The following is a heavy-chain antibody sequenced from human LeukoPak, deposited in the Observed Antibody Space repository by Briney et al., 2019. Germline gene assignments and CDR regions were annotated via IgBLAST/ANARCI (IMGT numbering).Heavy chain of an antibody. J-gene: IGHJ4*02. CDR1: GYTFTSYA. CDR3: ARSDYYYDSSGYYYPYYFDY. V-gene: IGHV1-3*01. CDR2: INAGNGNT. D-gene: IGHD3-22*01. Sequence: VASVKVSCKASGYTFTSYAMHWVRQAPGQRLEWMGWINAGNGNTKYSQKFQGRVTITRDTSASTAYMELSSLRSEDTAVYYCARSDYYYDSSGYYYPYYFDYWGQGTLVTVPS.